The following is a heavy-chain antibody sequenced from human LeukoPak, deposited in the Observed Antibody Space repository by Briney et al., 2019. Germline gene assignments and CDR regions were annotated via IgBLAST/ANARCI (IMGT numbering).Heavy chain of an antibody. J-gene: IGHJ5*02. D-gene: IGHD3-16*01. CDR3: TKGLGGGDYAPSAS. CDR2: VSPTGGTV. Sequence: GGSLRLSCASSGFSFKVYVMTGVRQVPGQGLEWFSTVSPTGGTVFYADSVRGRFSISRDNSKNTLYLQMNTLRAEDTAIYYCTKGLGGGDYAPSASWGQGTLVIVSS. CDR1: GFSFKVYV. V-gene: IGHV3-23*01.